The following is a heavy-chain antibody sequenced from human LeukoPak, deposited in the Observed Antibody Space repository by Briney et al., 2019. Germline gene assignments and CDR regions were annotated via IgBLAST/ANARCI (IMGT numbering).Heavy chain of an antibody. Sequence: GGSLRLSCTASGFTFSNYGMHWVRQAPGKGLEWVAVISYDGSNEYYADSVKGRFTISRDNSKNTLFLQINSLRPEDTAVYHCAKVALFSGYYPPFDYWGQGTLVTVSS. CDR3: AKVALFSGYYPPFDY. CDR2: ISYDGSNE. J-gene: IGHJ4*02. CDR1: GFTFSNYG. D-gene: IGHD3-22*01. V-gene: IGHV3-30*18.